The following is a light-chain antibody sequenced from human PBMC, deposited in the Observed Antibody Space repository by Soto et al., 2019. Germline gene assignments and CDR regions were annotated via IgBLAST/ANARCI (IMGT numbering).Light chain of an antibody. CDR1: SSDVGSYNL. Sequence: QSVLTQPASVSGSPAQSITISCTGTSSDVGSYNLVSWYQQHPGKAPKLMIYEVSKRPSGVSNRFSGSKSGNTASLTISGLQAEDEADYYCCSYAGSPLVFGTGTKVTVL. CDR3: CSYAGSPLV. V-gene: IGLV2-23*02. CDR2: EVS. J-gene: IGLJ1*01.